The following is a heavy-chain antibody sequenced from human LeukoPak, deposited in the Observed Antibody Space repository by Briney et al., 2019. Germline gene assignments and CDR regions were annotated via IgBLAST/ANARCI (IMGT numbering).Heavy chain of an antibody. CDR1: GFTFTSSA. Sequence: TSVKVSCKASGFTFTSSAMQWVRQARGQRLEWIGWIVVGSGNTNYAQKFQERVTITRDMSTSTAYMELSSLRSEDTAVYYCATLPSDSSGYYVGYWGQGTLVTVSS. CDR3: ATLPSDSSGYYVGY. D-gene: IGHD3-22*01. CDR2: IVVGSGNT. V-gene: IGHV1-58*02. J-gene: IGHJ4*02.